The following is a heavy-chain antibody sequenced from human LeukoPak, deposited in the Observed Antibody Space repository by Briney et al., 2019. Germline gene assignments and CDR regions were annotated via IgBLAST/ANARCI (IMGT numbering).Heavy chain of an antibody. J-gene: IGHJ6*02. CDR1: GYTFTSYG. CDR2: ISAYNGNT. D-gene: IGHD1-26*01. CDR3: ARTSGSNAGRYYSGMDV. V-gene: IGHV1-18*01. Sequence: ASVKVSCKASGYTFTSYGISWVRQAPGQGLEWMGWISAYNGNTNYAQKLQGRVTMTTDTSTSTAYMELRSLRSDDTAVYYCARTSGSNAGRYYSGMDVWGQGPRSPSP.